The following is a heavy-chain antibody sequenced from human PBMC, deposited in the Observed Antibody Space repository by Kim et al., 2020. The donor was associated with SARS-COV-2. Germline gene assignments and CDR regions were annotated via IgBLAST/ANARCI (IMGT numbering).Heavy chain of an antibody. CDR2: IIMMERGT. V-gene: IGHV3-74*01. Sequence: GGSLRLSCAASGFTFSTSGINWVRQAQGKGLGWVSLIIMMERGTNYADSVKARFSTPRANAKNILYLQMNSLRAEDTAVYYCARDWAGCGGDCSWGQGTLVTVSS. CDR3: ARDWAGCGGDCS. D-gene: IGHD2-21*02. CDR1: GFTFSTSG. J-gene: IGHJ1*01.